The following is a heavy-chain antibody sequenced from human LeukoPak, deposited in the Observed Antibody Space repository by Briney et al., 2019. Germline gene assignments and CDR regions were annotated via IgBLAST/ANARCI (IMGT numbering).Heavy chain of an antibody. CDR3: ARVHSSGYYYRPFDY. V-gene: IGHV4-39*07. D-gene: IGHD3-22*01. J-gene: IGHJ4*02. CDR2: IYYSGST. Sequence: SETLSLTCTVSGGSISSSGYYWGWIRQPPGKGLEWIGSIYYSGSTYYNPSLKSRVTISVDTSKNQFSLKLSSVTAADTAVYYCARVHSSGYYYRPFDYWGQGTLVTVSS. CDR1: GGSISSSGYY.